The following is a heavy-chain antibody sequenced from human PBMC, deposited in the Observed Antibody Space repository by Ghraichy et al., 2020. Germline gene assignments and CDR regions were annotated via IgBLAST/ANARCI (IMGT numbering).Heavy chain of an antibody. Sequence: SETLSLTCTVSGGSISSYYWSWIRQPPGKGLEWIGYIYYSGSTNYNPSLKSRVTISVDTSKNQFSLKLSSVTAADTAVYYCARDVGDYSNYFNWFDPWGPGTLVTVYS. J-gene: IGHJ5*02. V-gene: IGHV4-59*01. CDR2: IYYSGST. CDR1: GGSISSYY. D-gene: IGHD4-11*01. CDR3: ARDVGDYSNYFNWFDP.